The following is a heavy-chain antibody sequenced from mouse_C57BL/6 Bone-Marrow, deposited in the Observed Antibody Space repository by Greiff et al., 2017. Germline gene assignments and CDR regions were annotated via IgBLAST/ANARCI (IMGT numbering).Heavy chain of an antibody. D-gene: IGHD2-4*01. CDR3: ARGPPYYDYGRDWFAY. Sequence: VQLQQSGPELVKPGASVKMSCKASGYTFTDYNMHWVKQSHGKSLEWIGYINPNNGGTSYNQKFKGKATLTVNKSSSTAYMELRSLTSGAPAVYYGARGPPYYDYGRDWFAYWGQGTLVTVSA. V-gene: IGHV1-22*01. CDR2: INPNNGGT. J-gene: IGHJ3*01. CDR1: GYTFTDYN.